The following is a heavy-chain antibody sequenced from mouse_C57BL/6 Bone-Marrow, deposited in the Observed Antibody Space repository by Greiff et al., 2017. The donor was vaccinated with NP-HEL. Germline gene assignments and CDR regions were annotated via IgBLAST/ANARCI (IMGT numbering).Heavy chain of an antibody. V-gene: IGHV1-5*01. CDR2: IYPGNSDT. CDR3: TRSRFYFDY. Sequence: VQLQQSGTVLARPGASVKMSCTTSGYTFTSYWMHWVKQRPGQGLEWIGAIYPGNSDTSYNQKFKGTAKLTAVPSASTAYMELSSLTNEGSAVYYCTRSRFYFDYWGQGTTLTVSS. J-gene: IGHJ2*01. CDR1: GYTFTSYW.